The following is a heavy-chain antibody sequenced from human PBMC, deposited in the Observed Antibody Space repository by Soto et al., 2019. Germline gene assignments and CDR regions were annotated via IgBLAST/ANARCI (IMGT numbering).Heavy chain of an antibody. CDR3: ARVFCSTSIYQWLAHPGY. Sequence: QVQLVQSGAEVKKPGASVKVSCKASGYTFTSYAMHWVRQAPGQRIEWMGWINAGNGNTKYSQKFQGRVTITRDTSASTAYMELSSLRSEDTAVYYCARVFCSTSIYQWLAHPGYWGQGTLVTVSS. V-gene: IGHV1-3*01. CDR1: GYTFTSYA. CDR2: INAGNGNT. D-gene: IGHD6-19*01. J-gene: IGHJ4*02.